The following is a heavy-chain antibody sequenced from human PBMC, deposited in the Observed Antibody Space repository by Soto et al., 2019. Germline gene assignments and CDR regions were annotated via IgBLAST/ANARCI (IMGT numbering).Heavy chain of an antibody. CDR2: FSPIFGTA. CDR1: GGTLSTFS. CDR3: ATNRGFTGNWGDTYDI. V-gene: IGHV1-69*08. Sequence: QVQLVQSGAEVKRPGSSVRAACKASGGTLSTFSFSGVRQAPGQGLEWMGRFSPIFGTAVYAQKFQGRVTITADKSTNTVYMDLSRLISEDTSVYYCATNRGFTGNWGDTYDIWGQGTMVAVSS. J-gene: IGHJ3*02. D-gene: IGHD7-27*01.